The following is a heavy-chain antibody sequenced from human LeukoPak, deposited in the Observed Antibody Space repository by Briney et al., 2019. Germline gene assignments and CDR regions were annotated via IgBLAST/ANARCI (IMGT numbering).Heavy chain of an antibody. J-gene: IGHJ4*02. CDR1: GYTFSNFFSSYG. D-gene: IGHD3-22*01. CDR2: ISPYKGNK. CDR3: ASGYYSGGSGYSPADY. Sequence: ASVKVSCKASGYTFSNFFSSYGITWVRQAPGQGLEWMGWISPYKGNKKFAQKFQGRVTMTTDTSTSTAYMELRSLRSDDTAVYYCASGYYSGGSGYSPADYWGQGTLVTVSS. V-gene: IGHV1-18*01.